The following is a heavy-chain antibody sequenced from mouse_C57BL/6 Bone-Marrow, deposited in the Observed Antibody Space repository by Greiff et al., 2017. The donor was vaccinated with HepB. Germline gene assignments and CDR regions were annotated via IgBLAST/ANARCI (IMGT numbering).Heavy chain of an antibody. CDR2: ISYDGSN. Sequence: DVQLQESGPGLVKPSQSLSLTCSVTGYSITSGYYWNWIRQFPGNKLEWMGYISYDGSNNYNPSLKNRISITRDTSKNQFFLKLNSVTTEDTATYYCARDRGTTVVAPFDYWGQGTTLTVSS. J-gene: IGHJ2*01. D-gene: IGHD1-1*01. CDR3: ARDRGTTVVAPFDY. V-gene: IGHV3-6*01. CDR1: GYSITSGYY.